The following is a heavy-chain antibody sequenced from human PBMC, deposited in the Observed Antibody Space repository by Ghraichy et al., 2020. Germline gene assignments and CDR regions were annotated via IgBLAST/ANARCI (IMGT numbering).Heavy chain of an antibody. CDR1: GFTFSSYG. V-gene: IGHV3-33*01. CDR2: IWYDGSNK. CDR3: ARGGENRAVAGHFDY. Sequence: GGSLRLSCAASGFTFSSYGMHWVRQAPGKGLEWVAVIWYDGSNKYYADSVKGRFTISRDNSKNTLYLQMNSLRAEDTAVYYCARGGENRAVAGHFDYWGQGTLVTVSS. D-gene: IGHD6-19*01. J-gene: IGHJ4*02.